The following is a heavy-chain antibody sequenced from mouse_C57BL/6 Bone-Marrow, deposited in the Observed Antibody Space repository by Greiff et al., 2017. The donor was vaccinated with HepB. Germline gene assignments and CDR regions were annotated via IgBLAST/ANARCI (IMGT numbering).Heavy chain of an antibody. CDR1: GYTFTTYP. D-gene: IGHD2-4*01. CDR2: FHPYNDDT. V-gene: IGHV1-47*01. J-gene: IGHJ3*01. CDR3: AKSNDYDGAWFAY. Sequence: VQLQQSGAELVKPGASVKMSCKASGYTFTTYPIEWMKQNHGKSLEWIGNFHPYNDDTKYNEKFKGKATLTVEKSSSTVYLELSRLTSDDSAVYYCAKSNDYDGAWFAYWGQGTRVTVSA.